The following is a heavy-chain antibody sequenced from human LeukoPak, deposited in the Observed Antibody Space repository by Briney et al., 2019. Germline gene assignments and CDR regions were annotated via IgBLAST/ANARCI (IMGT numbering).Heavy chain of an antibody. CDR2: IYYGGST. Sequence: SQTLSLTCTVSGDSISSGDYYWGWIRQPPGKGLEWIASIYYGGSTYYNPSLKSRVTISADTSKNQFSLRVTSVTAEDTAVYYCTRHEEYSYGRVNYWGQGTLVTVSS. D-gene: IGHD5-18*01. CDR1: GDSISSGDYY. V-gene: IGHV4-39*01. J-gene: IGHJ4*02. CDR3: TRHEEYSYGRVNY.